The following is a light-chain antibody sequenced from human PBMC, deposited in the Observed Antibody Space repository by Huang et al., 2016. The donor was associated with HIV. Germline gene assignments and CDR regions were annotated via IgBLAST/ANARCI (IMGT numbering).Light chain of an antibody. CDR2: KKS. CDR1: QNISSW. J-gene: IGKJ1*01. Sequence: DIQMTQSPSTLSAFVGDRLTTTCRASQNISSWLAWYQQKPGKAPRLLICKKSSLESGVPSSFSGSGSGTEFTLTISSLQPDDIGTYYCQYGETFGQGSKVEVK. CDR3: QYGET. V-gene: IGKV1-5*03.